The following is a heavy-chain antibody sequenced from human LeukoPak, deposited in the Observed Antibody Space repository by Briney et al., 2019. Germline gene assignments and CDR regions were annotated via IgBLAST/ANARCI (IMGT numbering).Heavy chain of an antibody. J-gene: IGHJ5*02. Sequence: SETLSFTCTGSAGSSSSYYWSWIRQRPGQELEWIGNTYYSGCTNYNPTLKSRVTISVDTSENQFSLTLNSVTAADTAVYYCARSRGGYGDYGSWFDPWGQGILVTVSS. CDR2: TYYSGCT. V-gene: IGHV4-59*01. CDR1: AGSSSSYY. D-gene: IGHD3-16*01. CDR3: ARSRGGYGDYGSWFDP.